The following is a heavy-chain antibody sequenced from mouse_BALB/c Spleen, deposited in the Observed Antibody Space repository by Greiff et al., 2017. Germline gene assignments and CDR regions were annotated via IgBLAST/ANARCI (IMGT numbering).Heavy chain of an antibody. CDR1: GFSLTGYG. V-gene: IGHV2-6-7*01. Sequence: QVQLKESGPGLVAPSQSLSITCTVSGFSLTGYGVNWVRQPPGKGLEWLGMIWGDGSTDYNSALKSRLSISTDNSKSQVFLKMNSLQTDDTARYYCAREGNYPLYAMDYWGQGTSVTVSS. CDR3: AREGNYPLYAMDY. CDR2: IWGDGST. D-gene: IGHD2-1*01. J-gene: IGHJ4*01.